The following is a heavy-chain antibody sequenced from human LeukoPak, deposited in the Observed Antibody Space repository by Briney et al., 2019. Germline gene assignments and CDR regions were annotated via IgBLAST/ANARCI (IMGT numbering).Heavy chain of an antibody. CDR1: GYTFTDYY. CDR2: INPNDGDT. D-gene: IGHD2-2*01. Sequence: ASVKVSCKASGYTFTDYYMHWVRQAPGQGFEWMGWINPNDGDTNYAQKFQGRVTMTRDTSISTAHMEVSRLRSDDAAVYYCAGANFLYCSSTTCLFDYWGQGTLVTVSS. V-gene: IGHV1-2*02. J-gene: IGHJ4*02. CDR3: AGANFLYCSSTTCLFDY.